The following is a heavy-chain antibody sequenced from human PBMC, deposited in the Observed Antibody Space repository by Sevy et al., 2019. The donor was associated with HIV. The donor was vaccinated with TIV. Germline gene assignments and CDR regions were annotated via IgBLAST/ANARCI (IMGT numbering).Heavy chain of an antibody. V-gene: IGHV3-48*02. CDR2: ISSSSSTI. J-gene: IGHJ4*02. CDR1: GFTFSSYS. CDR3: ARDNYGDFLHYFDY. D-gene: IGHD4-17*01. Sequence: GGSLRLSCAASGFTFSSYSMNWVRQAPGKELEWVSYISSSSSTIYYADSVKGRFTISRDNAKNSLYLQMNSLRDEDTAVYYCARDNYGDFLHYFDYWGQGTLVTVSS.